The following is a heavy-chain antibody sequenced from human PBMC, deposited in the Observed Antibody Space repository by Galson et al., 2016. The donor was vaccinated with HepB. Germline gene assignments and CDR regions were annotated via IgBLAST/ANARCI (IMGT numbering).Heavy chain of an antibody. CDR1: GGSISSGGYY. CDR3: ARALGYGYYYYGMDV. D-gene: IGHD5-18*01. V-gene: IGHV4-31*03. CDR2: IYYSGST. Sequence: TLSLTCTVSGGSISSGGYYWTWIRQHPGKGLEWIGNIYYSGSTYYNPSLKGRISISVDTSKNQFPLKLSSVTVADTAVYYCARALGYGYYYYGMDVWGQGTLVTVSS. J-gene: IGHJ6*02.